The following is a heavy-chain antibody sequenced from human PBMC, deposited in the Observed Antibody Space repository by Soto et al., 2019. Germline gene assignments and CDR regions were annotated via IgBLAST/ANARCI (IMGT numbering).Heavy chain of an antibody. J-gene: IGHJ4*02. V-gene: IGHV3-30-3*01. CDR2: MSNDGSNT. Sequence: QVHLVESGGGVVQPGRSLRLSCAASGFTFSTYAMHWVRQAPGKGLEWVAFMSNDGSNTYYGDSVKGRFTISRDNSKNTLYLQINSLRPEDTAVYYCARELISSTSPVEFDSCGQGTLVTVSS. CDR1: GFTFSTYA. CDR3: ARELISSTSPVEFDS. D-gene: IGHD6-13*01.